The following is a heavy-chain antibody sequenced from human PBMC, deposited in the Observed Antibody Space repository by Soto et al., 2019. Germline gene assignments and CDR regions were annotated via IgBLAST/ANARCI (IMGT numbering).Heavy chain of an antibody. D-gene: IGHD3-10*01. J-gene: IGHJ4*02. CDR2: IIPIFGTA. CDR1: GGTFSSYA. V-gene: IGHV1-69*13. CDR3: ATNYGSGSYPSMSYFDY. Sequence: SVKVSCKASGGTFSSYAISWVRQAPGQGLEWMGGIIPIFGTANYAQKFQGRVTITADESTSTAYMELSSLRSEDTAVYYCATNYGSGSYPSMSYFDYWGQGTLVTVSS.